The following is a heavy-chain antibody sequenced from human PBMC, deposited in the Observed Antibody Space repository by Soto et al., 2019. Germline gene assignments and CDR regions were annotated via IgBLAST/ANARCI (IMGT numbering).Heavy chain of an antibody. CDR1: GYTFTNFG. CDR2: ISTYHGNT. V-gene: IGHV1-18*01. D-gene: IGHD3-3*01. Sequence: QVQLVQSGAEVKKPGASVKVSCKTSGYTFTNFGITWVRQAPGQGLEWMGWISTYHGNTNYAQKFQGRVTMTTDTSTSTAHLELRSLRSDDTAVYYCARDPWSGRISGEGAYYHEYMDVWGKGTTVTVSS. CDR3: ARDPWSGRISGEGAYYHEYMDV. J-gene: IGHJ6*03.